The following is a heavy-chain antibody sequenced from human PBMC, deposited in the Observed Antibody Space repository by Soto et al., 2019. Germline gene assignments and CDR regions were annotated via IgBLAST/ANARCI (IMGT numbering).Heavy chain of an antibody. V-gene: IGHV4-59*01. Sequence: PSETLSLTCTVSGGSISSYYWSWIRQPPGKGLEWIGYIYYSGITNYNPSLKSRVTISVDTSKNQFSLKLSSVTAADTAMYYCARFNWYFDLWGRGTLVTVSS. CDR2: IYYSGIT. CDR3: ARFNWYFDL. J-gene: IGHJ2*01. CDR1: GGSISSYY.